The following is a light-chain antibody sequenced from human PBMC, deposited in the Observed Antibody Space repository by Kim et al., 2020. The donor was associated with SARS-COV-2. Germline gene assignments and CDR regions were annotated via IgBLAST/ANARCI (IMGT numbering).Light chain of an antibody. J-gene: IGLJ2*01. CDR1: SLKSYS. CDR3: NSRDSTDHVV. V-gene: IGLV3-19*01. Sequence: VALRTVGMTKCKGDSLKSYSATWYQKKPEQAPILVNYDKNNRPSGIPDRFSGSSSGNTASLTITGTQEGDAADYYCNSRDSTDHVVFGGGTKLTVL. CDR2: DKN.